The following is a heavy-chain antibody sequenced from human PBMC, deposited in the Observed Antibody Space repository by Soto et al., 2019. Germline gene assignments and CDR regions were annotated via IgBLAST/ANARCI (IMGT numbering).Heavy chain of an antibody. D-gene: IGHD3-3*01. J-gene: IGHJ6*02. Sequence: SETLSLTCDVSGDTISTGGYTWAWIRQPPGKALEWIGHTYHSGNPYYNPSLKSRVIISVDRSKNQFSLKVRSVTAADTAVYYCARHPAIGRFQNGLDVWGQGTMVTVSS. CDR1: GDTISTGGYT. CDR3: ARHPAIGRFQNGLDV. CDR2: TYHSGNP. V-gene: IGHV4-30-2*01.